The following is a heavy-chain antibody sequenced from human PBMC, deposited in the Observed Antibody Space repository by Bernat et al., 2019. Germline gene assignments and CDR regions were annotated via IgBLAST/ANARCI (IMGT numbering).Heavy chain of an antibody. D-gene: IGHD1-26*01. CDR3: ARDRRQWAPPYDAFDI. J-gene: IGHJ3*02. CDR1: GFTFSSYS. V-gene: IGHV3-30-3*01. CDR2: IPYDGSDK. Sequence: QVQLVESGGGVVQPGRSLRLSCAASGFTFSSYSMHWVRQAPGKGLEWVAVIPYDGSDKYYARSVKGRFTISRDNSKNTLYLQVYSLRAEDTAVYNCARDRRQWAPPYDAFDIWGQGTMVTVSS.